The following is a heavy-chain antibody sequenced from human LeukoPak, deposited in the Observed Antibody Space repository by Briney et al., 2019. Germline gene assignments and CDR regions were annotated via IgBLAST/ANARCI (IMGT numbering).Heavy chain of an antibody. CDR2: INEDGSNK. CDR3: TRVIVAVPGYFDYFDF. CDR1: GFSFSNHY. J-gene: IGHJ4*02. V-gene: IGHV3-7*01. Sequence: PGGSLGLSCAASGFSFSNHYMRWIRQAPGKGLEWVANINEDGSNKWHLGSVKGRFTVSRDNARNALYLQMNSLRVEDTAVYYCTRVIVAVPGYFDYFDFWGQGALVTVSS. D-gene: IGHD6-19*01.